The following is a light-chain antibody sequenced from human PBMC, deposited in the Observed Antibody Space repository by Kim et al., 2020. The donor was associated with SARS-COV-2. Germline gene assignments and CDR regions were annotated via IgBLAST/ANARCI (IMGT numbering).Light chain of an antibody. CDR1: QAIGNY. Sequence: ASVGDSVTITCRASQAIGNYLVWFQQKPGKGPKRLIYAASTLERGVPSRFSGSGSGTEFTLTISSLQPEDSATYFCLQHNVYPLTFGGGTKVDIK. V-gene: IGKV1-17*03. CDR3: LQHNVYPLT. CDR2: AAS. J-gene: IGKJ4*01.